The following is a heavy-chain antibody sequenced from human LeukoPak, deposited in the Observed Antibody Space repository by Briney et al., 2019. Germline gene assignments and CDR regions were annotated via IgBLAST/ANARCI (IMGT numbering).Heavy chain of an antibody. CDR1: GYTFTSYG. V-gene: IGHV1-18*01. Sequence: RWASVKVSCKASGYTFTSYGISWVRQAPGQGLEWMGWISAYNGNTNYAQKLQGRVTMTTDTPTSTVYMEMRSLTSDDTAVYYCARDLDQYNGRFGGFGHDFWGQGTLVTVSS. CDR2: ISAYNGNT. J-gene: IGHJ4*02. CDR3: ARDLDQYNGRFGGFGHDF. D-gene: IGHD3-10*01.